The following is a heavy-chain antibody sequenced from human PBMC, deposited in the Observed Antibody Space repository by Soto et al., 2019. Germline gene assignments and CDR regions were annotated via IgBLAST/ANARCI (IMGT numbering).Heavy chain of an antibody. CDR1: GGTFNSYG. V-gene: IGHV1-69*01. D-gene: IGHD3-3*01. Sequence: QDHLAQSGAEVKKPGSSVTVSCKASGGTFNSYGISWVRQAPGQGLDWMGVIIPLYGTANYAQKFQGRVSNTADQSPSTAYMDLSSLRSDVTDVYYCARVRVILGVIPSHSGLWGQGTQVTLSS. J-gene: IGHJ4*02. CDR3: ARVRVILGVIPSHSGL. CDR2: IIPLYGTA.